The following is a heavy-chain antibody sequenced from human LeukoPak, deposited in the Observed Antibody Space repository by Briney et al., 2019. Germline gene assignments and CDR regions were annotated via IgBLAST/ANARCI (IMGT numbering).Heavy chain of an antibody. Sequence: GESLKISCKGSGYSFTSYWIGWVRQMPGKGLEWMGIIYPGDSDTRYSPSFQGQVTISADKSISNAYLQWSSLKASDTAMYYCARFPPSHYDILTGYPRGWFDPWGQGTLVTVSS. V-gene: IGHV5-51*01. D-gene: IGHD3-9*01. CDR3: ARFPPSHYDILTGYPRGWFDP. J-gene: IGHJ5*02. CDR1: GYSFTSYW. CDR2: IYPGDSDT.